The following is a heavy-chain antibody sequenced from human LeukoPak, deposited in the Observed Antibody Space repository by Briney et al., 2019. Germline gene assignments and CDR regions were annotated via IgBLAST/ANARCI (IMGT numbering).Heavy chain of an antibody. CDR1: GGSISSYY. J-gene: IGHJ4*02. CDR2: IYTSGST. CDR3: ARDLDSGSYFDY. D-gene: IGHD1-26*01. Sequence: SETLSLTSTVSGGSISSYYWSWVRQPAGKGLEWIGRIYTSGSTNYNPSLKSRVTMSVDTSKNQFSLTLSSVTAADTAVYYCARDLDSGSYFDYWGQGTLVTVSS. V-gene: IGHV4-4*07.